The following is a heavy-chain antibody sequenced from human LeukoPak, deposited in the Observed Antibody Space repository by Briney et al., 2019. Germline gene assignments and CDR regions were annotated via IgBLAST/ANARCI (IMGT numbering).Heavy chain of an antibody. CDR2: IYYSGST. Sequence: SETLSLTCTVSGGSISSYYWSWIQQPPGKGLEWIGYIYYSGSTNYNPSLKSRVTISVDTSKNQFSLKLSSVTAADTAVYYCARDSLYYCSGGSCYAYWGQGTLVTVSS. CDR1: GGSISSYY. CDR3: ARDSLYYCSGGSCYAY. J-gene: IGHJ4*02. V-gene: IGHV4-59*01. D-gene: IGHD2-15*01.